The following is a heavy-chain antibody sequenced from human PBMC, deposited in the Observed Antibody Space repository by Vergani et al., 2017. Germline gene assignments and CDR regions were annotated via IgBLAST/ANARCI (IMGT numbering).Heavy chain of an antibody. CDR2: ISAYNGDT. CDR1: RYTFTNFG. Sequence: QVQLVQSGAEVKKPGASVKVSCKASRYTFTNFGISWLRQVPGQGLEWMGWISAYNGDTNYAQIVQGRVTMTTDTSTDTAYMDLRSLRSDDTAVYFCVRDLGSTGLLSFFDYWGQGTLVTVSS. V-gene: IGHV1-18*01. CDR3: VRDLGSTGLLSFFDY. J-gene: IGHJ4*02. D-gene: IGHD3-16*01.